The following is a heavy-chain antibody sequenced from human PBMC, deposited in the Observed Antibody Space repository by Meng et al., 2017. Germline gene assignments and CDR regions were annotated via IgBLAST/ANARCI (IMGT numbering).Heavy chain of an antibody. CDR3: AKDVDYGDYGDYGMDV. J-gene: IGHJ6*02. CDR1: GFTFDDYT. CDR2: ISWDGSST. D-gene: IGHD4-17*01. Sequence: GESLKISCAASGFTFDDYTMHWVRQAPGKGLEWVSLISWDGSSTYYADPVKGRFTISRDNSKNSLYLQMNSLRTEDTALYYCAKDVDYGDYGDYGMDVWGQGTTVTVSS. V-gene: IGHV3-43*01.